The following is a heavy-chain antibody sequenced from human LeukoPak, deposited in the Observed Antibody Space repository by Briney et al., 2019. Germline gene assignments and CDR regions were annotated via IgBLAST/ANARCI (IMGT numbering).Heavy chain of an antibody. CDR1: GFTFSSFA. V-gene: IGHV3-23*01. CDR2: ISGSGGST. D-gene: IGHD6-13*01. Sequence: GGSLRLSCAASGFTFSSFAMSWVRQAPGKGLEWVSAISGSGGSTYSADSVKGRFTISRDNSKNTLYLQMNSLRVEDTAVYYCANHTSSSWYFGYWGQGTLVTVSS. CDR3: ANHTSSSWYFGY. J-gene: IGHJ4*02.